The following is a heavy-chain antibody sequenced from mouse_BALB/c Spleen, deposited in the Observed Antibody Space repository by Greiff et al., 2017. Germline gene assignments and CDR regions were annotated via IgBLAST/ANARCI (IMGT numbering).Heavy chain of an antibody. CDR3: ARADYGSRWFAY. V-gene: IGHV2-6-2*01. D-gene: IGHD1-1*01. CDR1: GFSLTSYG. CDR2: IWSDGST. J-gene: IGHJ3*01. Sequence: VKLVESGPDLVAPSQSLSITCTVSGFSLTSYGVHWVRQPPGKGLEWLVVIWSDGSTTYNPALKSRLSISKDNSKSQVFLKMNSLQTDDTAVYYCARADYGSRWFAYWGQGTLVTVSA.